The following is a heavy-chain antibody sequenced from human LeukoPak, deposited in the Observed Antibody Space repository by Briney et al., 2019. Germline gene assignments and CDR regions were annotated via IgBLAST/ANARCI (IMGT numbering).Heavy chain of an antibody. CDR3: ARYYYGSGSYYFDY. J-gene: IGHJ4*02. V-gene: IGHV3-21*04. CDR2: ISATGGTT. Sequence: GGSLRLSCAASGFTFSSYSMNWVRQAPGKGLEWVSAISATGGTTYYADSVKGRFTISRDNAENSLHLQMNSLRAEDTAVYYCARYYYGSGSYYFDYWGQGTLATVSS. D-gene: IGHD3-10*01. CDR1: GFTFSSYS.